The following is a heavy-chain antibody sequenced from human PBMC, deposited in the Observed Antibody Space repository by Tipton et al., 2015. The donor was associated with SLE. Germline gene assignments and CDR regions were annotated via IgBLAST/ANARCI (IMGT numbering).Heavy chain of an antibody. V-gene: IGHV3-23*03. CDR2: IYSGGSST. J-gene: IGHJ5*02. Sequence: LSLTCAVSGGSISSSNWWSWVRQAPGKGLEWVSVIYSGGSSTYYADSVKGRFTISRDNSKNTLYLQMNSLRAEDTAVYYCARGAYCGGDCSNWFDPWGQGTLVTVSS. D-gene: IGHD2-21*01. CDR1: GGSISSSNW. CDR3: ARGAYCGGDCSNWFDP.